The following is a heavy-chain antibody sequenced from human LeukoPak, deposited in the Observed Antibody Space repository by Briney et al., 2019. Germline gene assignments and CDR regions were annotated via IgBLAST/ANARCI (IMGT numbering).Heavy chain of an antibody. CDR1: GYTFTSYG. J-gene: IGHJ4*02. CDR2: ISAYNGNT. D-gene: IGHD3-10*01. V-gene: IGHV1-18*01. CDR3: ARRPADYYGSGSYPDY. Sequence: ASVKLSCKASGYTFTSYGISWVRQAPGPGLEWMGWISAYNGNTNYAQKLQGRVTMTTDTSTSTAYMELRSLRSDDTAVYYYARRPADYYGSGSYPDYWGQGTLVTVSS.